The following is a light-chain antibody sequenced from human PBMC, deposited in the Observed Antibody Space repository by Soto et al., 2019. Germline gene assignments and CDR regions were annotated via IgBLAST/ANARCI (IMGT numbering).Light chain of an antibody. CDR1: SSNIGTSS. CDR3: AAWDDILNGHV. V-gene: IGLV1-44*01. CDR2: TTN. J-gene: IGLJ1*01. Sequence: QSVLTQPHSASGTPGQRVTISCSGSSSNIGTSSVHWFQQLPGTAPKLLISTTNQRPSGVPERFSGSKSGTSASLATSGLQSEDEADYYCAAWDDILNGHVFGTGTKVTVL.